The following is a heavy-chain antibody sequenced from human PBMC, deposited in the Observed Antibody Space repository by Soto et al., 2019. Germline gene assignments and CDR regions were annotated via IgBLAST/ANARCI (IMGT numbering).Heavy chain of an antibody. D-gene: IGHD3-10*01. CDR2: IYYSGSA. V-gene: IGHV4-61*01. CDR1: GDSVTSVSDY. CDR3: ARGVGFGYYYYHMDL. J-gene: IGHJ6*02. Sequence: KPSEALSLTCTVSGDSVTSVSDYWSWIRQPPGKGLEWIGYIYYSGSADYNPSLGSRDTISIDTSKNQFSLKLTSVTAADTAVYYCARGVGFGYYYYHMDLWGQGATVTVSS.